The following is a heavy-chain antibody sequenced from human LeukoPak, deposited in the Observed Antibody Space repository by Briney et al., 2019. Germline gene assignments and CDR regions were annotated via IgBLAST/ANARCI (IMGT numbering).Heavy chain of an antibody. J-gene: IGHJ1*01. CDR1: GFSLSTSGVG. CDR2: VYWNDDK. D-gene: IGHD6-6*01. V-gene: IGHV2-5*01. CDR3: AHRRYSSSSPAEYFQH. Sequence: SGPTLVKPTQTLTLTCTFSGFSLSTSGVGVGWIRQPPGKALEWLALVYWNDDKRYSPSLKSRLTITKDTSKNQVVLTVTNMDPVDTATYFCAHRRYSSSSPAEYFQHWGQGTLVTVSS.